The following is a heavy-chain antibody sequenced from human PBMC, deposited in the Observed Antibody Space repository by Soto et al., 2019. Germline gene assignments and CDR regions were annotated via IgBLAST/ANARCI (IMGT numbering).Heavy chain of an antibody. V-gene: IGHV1-18*04. D-gene: IGHD3-3*01. CDR3: ARDAPIYGMDV. Sequence: ASVKVSCKASGYTFTSYGISWVRQAPGQGLEWMGWISAYNGNTNYAQKLQGRVTMTTDTSTSTAHMELRSLRSDDTAVYYCARDAPIYGMDVWGQGTTVTVSS. CDR2: ISAYNGNT. CDR1: GYTFTSYG. J-gene: IGHJ6*02.